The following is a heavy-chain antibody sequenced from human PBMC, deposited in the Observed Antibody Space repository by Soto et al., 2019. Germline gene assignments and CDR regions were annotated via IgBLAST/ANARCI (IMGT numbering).Heavy chain of an antibody. CDR1: GTSIISSY. J-gene: IGHJ4*02. V-gene: IGHV4-59*01. CDR3: ARADLWFGELLPSYFDY. D-gene: IGHD3-10*01. Sequence: SETLSLTCTVDGTSIISSYWSWIRQPPGKGLEWIGYIYYSGSTNYNPSLKSRVTISVDTSKNQFSLKLSSVTAADTAVYYCARADLWFGELLPSYFDYWGQGTLVTVS. CDR2: IYYSGST.